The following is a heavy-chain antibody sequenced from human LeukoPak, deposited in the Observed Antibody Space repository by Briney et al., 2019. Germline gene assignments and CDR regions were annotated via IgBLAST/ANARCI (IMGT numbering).Heavy chain of an antibody. V-gene: IGHV3-64*01. CDR1: GFTFSSYA. CDR2: ISSNGGST. CDR3: AREAGMTIFGVAPRGADAFDI. D-gene: IGHD3-3*01. Sequence: PGGSLRLSCAASGFTFSSYAMHWVRQAPGKGLEYVSAISSNGGSTYYANSVKGRFTISRDNSKNTLYLQMGSLRAEDMAVYYCAREAGMTIFGVAPRGADAFDIWGQGTMVTVSS. J-gene: IGHJ3*02.